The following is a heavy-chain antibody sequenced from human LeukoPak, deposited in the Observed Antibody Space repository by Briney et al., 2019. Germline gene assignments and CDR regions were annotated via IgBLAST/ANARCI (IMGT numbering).Heavy chain of an antibody. D-gene: IGHD6-13*01. V-gene: IGHV3-23*01. CDR2: ISGSGGST. Sequence: PGGSPRFSCAASGFTFSSYAMSWVRQAPGKGLEWVSAISGSGGSTYYADSVKGRFTISRDNSKNTLYLQMNSLRAEDTAVYYCAKSSSSWYLGLVDYWGQGTLVTVSS. CDR1: GFTFSSYA. CDR3: AKSSSSWYLGLVDY. J-gene: IGHJ4*02.